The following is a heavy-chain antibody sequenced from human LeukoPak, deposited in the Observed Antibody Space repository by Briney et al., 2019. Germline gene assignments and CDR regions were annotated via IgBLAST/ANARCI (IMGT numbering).Heavy chain of an antibody. D-gene: IGHD3-22*01. Sequence: GGSLRLSCAASGFTFSSYAMSWDRQAPGKGLEWVSAISGSGGSTYYADAVKGRFTISRDNSKNTLYLQRNSLRAEDTAVYYCAKVWPLIVVVLRGGGFDYWGQGTLLTVSS. CDR3: AKVWPLIVVVLRGGGFDY. CDR1: GFTFSSYA. V-gene: IGHV3-23*01. J-gene: IGHJ4*02. CDR2: ISGSGGST.